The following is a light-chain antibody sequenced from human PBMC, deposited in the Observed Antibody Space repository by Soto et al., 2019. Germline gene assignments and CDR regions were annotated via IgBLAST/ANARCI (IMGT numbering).Light chain of an antibody. Sequence: QSALTQPASVSGSPGQSITISCTGTSSDIGDYNSVSWYQQHPGKAPKLMIYEVSNRPSGISNRFSGSKSGNTASLTISGLKAEDEAVYYCASYAGNSRYVFGTGTKVTV. J-gene: IGLJ1*01. CDR2: EVS. V-gene: IGLV2-14*01. CDR1: SSDIGDYNS. CDR3: ASYAGNSRYV.